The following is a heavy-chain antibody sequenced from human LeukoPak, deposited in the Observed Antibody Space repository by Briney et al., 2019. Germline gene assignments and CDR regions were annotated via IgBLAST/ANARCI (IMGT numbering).Heavy chain of an antibody. Sequence: SETLSLTCTVSGASIRSYYWSWIRQPPGKGLEWIGYFYHSGSTNYNPSLKSRVTISVDRSKNQFSLKMSSVTAADTAVYYCARVVYYYDSSGYSLGYFDYWGQGTLVTVSS. CDR2: FYHSGST. CDR1: GASIRSYY. CDR3: ARVVYYYDSSGYSLGYFDY. J-gene: IGHJ4*02. D-gene: IGHD3-22*01. V-gene: IGHV4-59*12.